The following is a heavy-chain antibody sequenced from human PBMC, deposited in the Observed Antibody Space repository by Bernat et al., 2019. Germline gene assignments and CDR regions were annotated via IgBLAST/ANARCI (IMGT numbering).Heavy chain of an antibody. CDR2: INPNSGGT. Sequence: QVQLVQSGAEVKKPGASVKVYCKASGYTFTGYYMHWVRQAPGQGLEWMGWINPNSGGTNYAQKFQGWVTMTRDTSISTAYMELSRLRSDDTAVYYCARAGLGYCSSTSCYEYAFDIWGQGTMVTVSS. D-gene: IGHD2-2*01. CDR3: ARAGLGYCSSTSCYEYAFDI. V-gene: IGHV1-2*04. J-gene: IGHJ3*02. CDR1: GYTFTGYY.